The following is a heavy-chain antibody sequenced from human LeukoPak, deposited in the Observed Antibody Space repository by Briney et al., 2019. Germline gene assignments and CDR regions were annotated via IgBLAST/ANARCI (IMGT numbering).Heavy chain of an antibody. J-gene: IGHJ4*02. CDR3: ARGGVAAAIDY. V-gene: IGHV4-34*01. D-gene: IGHD6-13*01. CDR2: VNHSGST. CDR1: GGSFSGYY. Sequence: SETLSLTCAVYGGSFSGYYWSWIRQPPGKGLEWIGEVNHSGSTNYNPSLKSRVTISVDTSKNQFSLKLSSVTAADTAVYYCARGGVAAAIDYWGQGTLVTVSS.